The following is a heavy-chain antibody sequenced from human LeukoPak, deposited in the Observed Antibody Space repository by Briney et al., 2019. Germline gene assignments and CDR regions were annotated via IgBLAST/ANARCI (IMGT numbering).Heavy chain of an antibody. V-gene: IGHV3-7*05. D-gene: IGHD3-22*01. CDR3: TTYYDSGPSKD. CDR1: GFTFSSYW. Sequence: GGSLRLSCAASGFTFSSYWMTWVRQAPGKGLEWVANIKKDGSDQYYGDSVKGRFTISRDNTKNSLFLQMNSLRAKDTAMYYCTTYYDSGPSKDWGQGTLVTVSS. J-gene: IGHJ4*02. CDR2: IKKDGSDQ.